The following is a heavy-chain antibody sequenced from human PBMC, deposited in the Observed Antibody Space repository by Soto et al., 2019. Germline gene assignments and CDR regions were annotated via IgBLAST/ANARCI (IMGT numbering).Heavy chain of an antibody. J-gene: IGHJ4*02. CDR2: IYYSGST. D-gene: IGHD2-15*01. CDR1: GVSISSYY. CDR3: ARATLGYCSGGSCYWSVYYFDY. Sequence: SETLSLTCTVSGVSISSYYWSWIRQPPGKGLEWIGYIYYSGSTNYNPSLKSRVTISVDTSKNQFSLKLSSVTAADTAVYYCARATLGYCSGGSCYWSVYYFDYWGQGTLVTVSS. V-gene: IGHV4-59*01.